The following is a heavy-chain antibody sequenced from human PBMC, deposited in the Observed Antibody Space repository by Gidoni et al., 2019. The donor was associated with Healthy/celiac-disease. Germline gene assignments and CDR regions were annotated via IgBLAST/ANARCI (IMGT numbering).Heavy chain of an antibody. J-gene: IGHJ2*01. CDR1: GFTFSSYA. Sequence: EVQLLESGGGLVQPGGSLRLSCAASGFTFSSYAMSWVRQAPGKGLEWVSAISGSGGSTYYADSVKGRFTISRDNSKNTLYLQMNSLRAEDTAVYYCARGRGIAVAAYWYFDLWGRGTLVTVSS. V-gene: IGHV3-23*01. CDR2: ISGSGGST. D-gene: IGHD6-19*01. CDR3: ARGRGIAVAAYWYFDL.